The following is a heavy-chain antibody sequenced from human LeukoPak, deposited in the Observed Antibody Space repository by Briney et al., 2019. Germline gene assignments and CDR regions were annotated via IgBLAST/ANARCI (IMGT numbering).Heavy chain of an antibody. D-gene: IGHD3-3*01. J-gene: IGHJ4*02. Sequence: GGSLRLSCAASGFTFSSYAIHWVRQAPGKGLEWVAVISYDGSNKYYADSVKGRFTISRDNSKNTLYLQMNSLRAEDTAVYYCAKVSYYDFWSGFDYWGQGTLVTVSS. CDR1: GFTFSSYA. CDR3: AKVSYYDFWSGFDY. V-gene: IGHV3-30-3*01. CDR2: ISYDGSNK.